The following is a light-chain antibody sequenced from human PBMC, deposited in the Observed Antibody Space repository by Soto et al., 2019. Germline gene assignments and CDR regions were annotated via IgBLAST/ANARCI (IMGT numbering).Light chain of an antibody. V-gene: IGKV4-1*01. J-gene: IGKJ1*01. CDR3: QQYYSTPWT. Sequence: DIVMTQSPDSLAVSLGERATINCKSSQSVLSSSNNKNYLTWYQQKLGQPPRLLIYWASTRESGVPDRFSGSGSGADFTLTINSLQAEDVAGYYCQQYYSTPWTFGQGTKVEIK. CDR1: QSVLSSSNNKNY. CDR2: WAS.